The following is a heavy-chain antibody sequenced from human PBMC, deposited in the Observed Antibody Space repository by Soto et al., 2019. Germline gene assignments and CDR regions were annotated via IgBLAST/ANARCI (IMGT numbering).Heavy chain of an antibody. D-gene: IGHD3-3*01. J-gene: IGHJ4*02. Sequence: QVQLVESGGGVVQPGRSLRLSCAASGFTFSSYAMHWVRQAPGKGLEWVAVISYDGSNKYYADSVKGRFTISRDNSKNTLYLQMNSLRAEDTAVYYCARTDFWSGSYGCFDYWGQGTLVTVSS. CDR2: ISYDGSNK. CDR3: ARTDFWSGSYGCFDY. CDR1: GFTFSSYA. V-gene: IGHV3-30-3*01.